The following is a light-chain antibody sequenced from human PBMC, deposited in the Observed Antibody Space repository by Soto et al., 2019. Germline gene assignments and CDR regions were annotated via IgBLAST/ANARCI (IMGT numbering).Light chain of an antibody. CDR3: TSHAGTIYFPYI. CDR1: SSDVGAYNY. Sequence: QSALTQPPSASGSPGQSVTISCTGTSSDVGAYNYVSWYQHHPGKAPKLMVYEVNKRPSGVPDRFSGSKSGNTASLTVSGLQAEDEADYYCTSHAGTIYFPYIFGTGTKLTVL. CDR2: EVN. V-gene: IGLV2-8*01. J-gene: IGLJ1*01.